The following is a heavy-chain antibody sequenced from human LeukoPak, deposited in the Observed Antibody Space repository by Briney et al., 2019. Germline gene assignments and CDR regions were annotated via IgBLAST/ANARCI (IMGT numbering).Heavy chain of an antibody. CDR2: IRGSGGRT. V-gene: IGHV3-23*01. J-gene: IGHJ4*02. CDR1: GFTFTNYA. CDR3: AKGGQDFDFWRFDY. D-gene: IGHD3-3*01. Sequence: GGSLRLSCAASGFTFTNYAMTWVRQAPGKGLEWVSSIRGSGGRTYYTNSVKGRFTISRENFKNTVYLEMNNLGAEDTALYYCAKGGQDFDFWRFDYWGQGNLVIVSS.